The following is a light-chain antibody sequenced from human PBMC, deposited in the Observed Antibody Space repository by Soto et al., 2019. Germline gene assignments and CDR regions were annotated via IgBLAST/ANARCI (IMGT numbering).Light chain of an antibody. V-gene: IGKV3-15*01. J-gene: IGKJ1*01. CDR1: QSVSSN. CDR2: GAS. Sequence: IVRTQSPATLSVYPGERATLSCRASQSVSSNLAWYQQKPGQAPRLLIYGASTRATGIPARFSGSGSGTEFTLTISSLQPDDFATYYCQHYNSYSEAFGQGTKVAIK. CDR3: QHYNSYSEA.